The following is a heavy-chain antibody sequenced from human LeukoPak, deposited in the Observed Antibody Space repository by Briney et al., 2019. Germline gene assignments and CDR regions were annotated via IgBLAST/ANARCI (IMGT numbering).Heavy chain of an antibody. V-gene: IGHV3-30*18. J-gene: IGHJ6*02. CDR2: ISYDGSNK. Sequence: GRSLRLSCAASGFTFSSYGMHWVRQAPGKGPEWVAVISYDGSNKYYADSVKGRFTISRDNSKNTLYLQMNSLRAEDTAVYYCAKDAYSSGWYYYYYYGMDVWGQGTTVTVSS. D-gene: IGHD6-19*01. CDR1: GFTFSSYG. CDR3: AKDAYSSGWYYYYYYGMDV.